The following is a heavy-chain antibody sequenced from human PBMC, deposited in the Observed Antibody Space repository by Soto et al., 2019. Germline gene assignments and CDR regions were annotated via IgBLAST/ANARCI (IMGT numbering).Heavy chain of an antibody. Sequence: SQTLSLTCAISGDSVSSNSAAWNWIRQSPSRGLEWLGRTYYRSKWYNDYAVSVKSRITISPDTSKNQFSLQLNSVTPEDTAVYYCARGRYIVVVPATNYYYYGMDVWGQGTTVTVSS. CDR2: TYYRSKWYN. V-gene: IGHV6-1*01. D-gene: IGHD2-2*01. CDR1: GDSVSSNSAA. CDR3: ARGRYIVVVPATNYYYYGMDV. J-gene: IGHJ6*02.